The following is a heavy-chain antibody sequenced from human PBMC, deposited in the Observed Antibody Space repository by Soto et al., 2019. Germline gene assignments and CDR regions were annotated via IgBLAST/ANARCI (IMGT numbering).Heavy chain of an antibody. Sequence: ASVKVSCKASGYTFTGYYMHWVRQAPGQGLEWMGWINPNSGGTNYAQKFQGRVTMTRDTSISTAYMELSRLRSDDTAVYYCARSARMVSYYYGMDVWGQGTRSPSP. D-gene: IGHD5-12*01. CDR2: INPNSGGT. V-gene: IGHV1-2*02. CDR3: ARSARMVSYYYGMDV. J-gene: IGHJ6*02. CDR1: GYTFTGYY.